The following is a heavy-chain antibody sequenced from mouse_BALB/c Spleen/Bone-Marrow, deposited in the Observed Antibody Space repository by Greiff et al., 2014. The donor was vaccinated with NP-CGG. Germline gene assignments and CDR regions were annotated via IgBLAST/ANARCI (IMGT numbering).Heavy chain of an antibody. D-gene: IGHD1-1*02. CDR3: AKGGHVMDY. V-gene: IGHV1-9*01. CDR2: ILPGGGST. J-gene: IGHJ4*01. Sequence: QVQLKQSGAELMKPGASVMISCKATGYTFSDYWIEWAKQRPGHGLEWIGEILPGGGSTNYNENFKGKATFTADTSSNTAYMQLSSLTSEDSAVYYCAKGGHVMDYWGQGTSVTVSS. CDR1: GYTFSDYW.